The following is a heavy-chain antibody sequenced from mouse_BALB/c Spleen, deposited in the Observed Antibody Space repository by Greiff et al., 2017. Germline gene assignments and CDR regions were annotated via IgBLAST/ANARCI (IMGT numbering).Heavy chain of an antibody. CDR1: GYTFTSYV. J-gene: IGHJ4*01. CDR3: STVVEVYAMDY. V-gene: IGHV1-14*01. CDR2: INPYNDGT. Sequence: EVQLQQSGPELVKPGASVKMSCKASGYTFTSYVMHWVKQKPGQGLEWIGYINPYNDGTKYNEKFKGKATLTSDKSSSTAYMELSSLTSEDSAVYYCSTVVEVYAMDYWGQGTSVTVSS. D-gene: IGHD1-1*01.